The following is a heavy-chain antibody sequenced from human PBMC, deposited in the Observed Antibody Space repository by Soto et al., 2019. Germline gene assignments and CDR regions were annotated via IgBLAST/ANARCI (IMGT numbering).Heavy chain of an antibody. D-gene: IGHD5-18*01. CDR1: ELSSSNHA. CDR3: ASGGLHGYTNGGLSYFHS. Sequence: PGGSLRLSCAASELSSSNHAVTWVRQAPGKGLEWVSGISGSDGGAYYADSVKGRFTISRDNSRSTLYLQMNSLRVEDTAVYCCASGGLHGYTNGGLSYFHSWGQGTLVTVSS. CDR2: ISGSDGGA. J-gene: IGHJ4*02. V-gene: IGHV3-23*01.